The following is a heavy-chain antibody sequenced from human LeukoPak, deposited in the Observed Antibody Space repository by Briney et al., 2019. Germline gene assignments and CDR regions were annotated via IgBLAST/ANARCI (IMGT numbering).Heavy chain of an antibody. CDR1: GFTFSSYA. CDR3: AVGSYYFDY. Sequence: PGGSLRLSCAASGFTFSSYAMNWVRQAPGKGLEWVSAISGGGGTTYYADSVKGRFTISRDNTKSTLFLQMNSLRAEDRAVYCCAVGSYYFDYWGQGTLVTVSS. CDR2: ISGGGGTT. D-gene: IGHD3-10*01. J-gene: IGHJ4*02. V-gene: IGHV3-23*01.